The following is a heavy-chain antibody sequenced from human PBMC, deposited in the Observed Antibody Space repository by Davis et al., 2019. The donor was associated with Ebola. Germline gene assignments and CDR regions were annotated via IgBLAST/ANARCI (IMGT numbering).Heavy chain of an antibody. CDR1: GYTFTNYG. CDR3: AKPNYDSSGYYYDYYGMDV. D-gene: IGHD3-22*01. CDR2: INPSGGST. Sequence: ASVKVSCKTSGYTFTNYGITWVRQAPGQGLEWMGIINPSGGSTSYAQKFQGRVTMTRDTSTSTVYMELSSLRSEDTAVYYCAKPNYDSSGYYYDYYGMDVWGKGTTVTVSS. J-gene: IGHJ6*04. V-gene: IGHV1-46*01.